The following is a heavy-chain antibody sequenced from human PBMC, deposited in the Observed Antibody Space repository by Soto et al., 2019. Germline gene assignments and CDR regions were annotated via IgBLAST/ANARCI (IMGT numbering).Heavy chain of an antibody. V-gene: IGHV4-59*01. D-gene: IGHD3-3*01. Sequence: PSATLSLTCSFSGVSISRYYWAWIRHPPGRGLDLVGNIYSSGTTNYNPSLKSRVTISIDTSKNQVSLKLNAVTAADTAVYFCAREYYDFWSVTFSYYGMDVWGQGTTVTVSS. CDR2: IYSSGTT. J-gene: IGHJ6*02. CDR3: AREYYDFWSVTFSYYGMDV. CDR1: GVSISRYY.